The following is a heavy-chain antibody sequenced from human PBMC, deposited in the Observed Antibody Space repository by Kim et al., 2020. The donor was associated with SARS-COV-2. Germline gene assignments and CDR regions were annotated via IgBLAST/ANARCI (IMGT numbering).Heavy chain of an antibody. V-gene: IGHV3-33*01. Sequence: GGSLRLSCAASGFTFSSYGMHWVRQAPGKGLEWVAVIWYDGSDKYYADSVKGRFTISRDNSKNTLYLQMNSLRAEDTAVYYCARDRPHYYGSRDDYYYYGMDVWGQGTTVTVSS. D-gene: IGHD3-10*01. CDR1: GFTFSSYG. J-gene: IGHJ6*02. CDR2: IWYDGSDK. CDR3: ARDRPHYYGSRDDYYYYGMDV.